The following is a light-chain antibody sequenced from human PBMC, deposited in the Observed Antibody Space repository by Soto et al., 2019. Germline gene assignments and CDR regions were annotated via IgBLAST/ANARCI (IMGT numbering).Light chain of an antibody. V-gene: IGKV1-12*01. CDR1: QGISTW. CDR3: QQTNNYPGT. Sequence: DIQMTQSPSSVSASVGDRVTITCRASQGISTWLAWYQQKPGKDPKLLIYAASTLQSGVPSRFSGSGSGTDFTLTISSLQPEDFATYFCQQTNNYPGTLGQGTKVEIK. J-gene: IGKJ1*01. CDR2: AAS.